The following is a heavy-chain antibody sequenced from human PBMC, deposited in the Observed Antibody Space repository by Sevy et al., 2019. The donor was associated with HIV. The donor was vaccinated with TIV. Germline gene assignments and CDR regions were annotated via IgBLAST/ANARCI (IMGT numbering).Heavy chain of an antibody. J-gene: IGHJ4*02. V-gene: IGHV3-7*01. CDR3: ARDSGNYYFNY. CDR1: AFTFSRYW. Sequence: GGSLRLSCAASAFTFSRYWMGWVRQAPGKGLEWVANIKQDGSQKYYVDSVKGRFTISRDNAKNSLYLQMNSLRAKDTAVYYCARDSGNYYFNYWGQGALVTVSS. D-gene: IGHD1-26*01. CDR2: IKQDGSQK.